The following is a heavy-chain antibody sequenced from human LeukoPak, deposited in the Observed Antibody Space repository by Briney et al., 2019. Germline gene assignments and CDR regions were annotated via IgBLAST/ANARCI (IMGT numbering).Heavy chain of an antibody. CDR3: TRVRLGAATRYFDY. Sequence: GGSLGLSCAASGFSFSDHYMDWVRLAPGKGLEWVGRIKNKANSYGTDYAASVKGRFSLSRDDSKDSLYLQMNSLRSEDTALYYCTRVRLGAATRYFDYWGQGTLVTVSS. D-gene: IGHD1-26*01. CDR1: GFSFSDHY. CDR2: IKNKANSYGT. V-gene: IGHV3-72*01. J-gene: IGHJ4*02.